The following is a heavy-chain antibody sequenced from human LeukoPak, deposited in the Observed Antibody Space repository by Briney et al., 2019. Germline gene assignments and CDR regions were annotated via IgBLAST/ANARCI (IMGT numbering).Heavy chain of an antibody. J-gene: IGHJ3*02. CDR2: ISGSGGST. CDR1: GFTFSTYA. D-gene: IGHD1-26*01. Sequence: GGSLRLSCAASGFTFSTYAMSWVRQAAGKGLEWVSAISGSGGSTYYADSVKGRFTISRDNSKNTLYLQMNSLRAEDTAVYYCAKERALVNAFDIWGQGTMVTVSS. V-gene: IGHV3-23*01. CDR3: AKERALVNAFDI.